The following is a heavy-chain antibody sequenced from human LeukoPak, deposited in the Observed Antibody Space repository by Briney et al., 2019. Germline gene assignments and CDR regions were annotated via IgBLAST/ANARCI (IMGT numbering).Heavy chain of an antibody. CDR2: ISYDGSNK. CDR3: AKLGYDSRGYYYNDAFDI. J-gene: IGHJ3*02. Sequence: PGGSLRLSCAASGFTFSSYGMHWVRQAPGKGLEWVAVISYDGSNKYYADSVKGRFTISRDNSKNTLYLQMNSLRAEDTAVYYCAKLGYDSRGYYYNDAFDIWGQGTMVTVSS. CDR1: GFTFSSYG. V-gene: IGHV3-30*18. D-gene: IGHD3-22*01.